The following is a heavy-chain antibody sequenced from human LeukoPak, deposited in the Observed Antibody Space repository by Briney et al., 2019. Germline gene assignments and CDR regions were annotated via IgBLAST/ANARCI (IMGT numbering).Heavy chain of an antibody. CDR1: GFTFSSYA. D-gene: IGHD6-19*01. J-gene: IGHJ4*02. Sequence: PGGSLRLSCAASGFTFSSYAMSWVRQAPGKGLEWVSAISGSGGSTYYADSVKGRFTISRDNFKNTLYLQMNSLRAEDTAIYYCAKVGGSSAWYELDYWGQGTLVTVSS. V-gene: IGHV3-23*01. CDR2: ISGSGGST. CDR3: AKVGGSSAWYELDY.